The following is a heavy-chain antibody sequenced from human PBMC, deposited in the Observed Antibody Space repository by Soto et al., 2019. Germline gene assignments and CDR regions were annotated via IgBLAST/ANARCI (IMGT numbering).Heavy chain of an antibody. V-gene: IGHV3-23*01. CDR3: AKPHGSGSYYKFGWFDP. J-gene: IGHJ5*02. CDR1: GFIFSNYA. CDR2: IGGGGVST. Sequence: PGGSLRLSCAASGFIFSNYAMNWVRQGPGKGLEWVSVIGGGGVSTKCADSVKGRFTISRDNSKNTLYLQMNSLRAEDTAVYYCAKPHGSGSYYKFGWFDPWGQGTLVTVSS. D-gene: IGHD3-10*01.